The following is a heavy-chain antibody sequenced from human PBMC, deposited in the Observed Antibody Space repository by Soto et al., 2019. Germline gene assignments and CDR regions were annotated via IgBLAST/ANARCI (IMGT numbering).Heavy chain of an antibody. V-gene: IGHV1-8*01. Sequence: QVQLVQSGAEVKKPGASVKVSCKASGYTFTSYDINWVRQATGQGLEWMGWMNPNSGNTGYAQKFQGRVTMTRNTSISTAYMELSSLRSEDTAVYYCARVNYDFWSGYSRPDYYHGMDVWGQGTTVTVSS. CDR3: ARVNYDFWSGYSRPDYYHGMDV. D-gene: IGHD3-3*01. CDR2: MNPNSGNT. CDR1: GYTFTSYD. J-gene: IGHJ6*02.